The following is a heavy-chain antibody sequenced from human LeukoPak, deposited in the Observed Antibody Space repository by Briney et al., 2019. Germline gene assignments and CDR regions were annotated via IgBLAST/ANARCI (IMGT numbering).Heavy chain of an antibody. CDR1: GFTFSSYA. CDR3: SGGSPHRHYYYMDV. CDR2: ISYDGRNK. J-gene: IGHJ6*03. D-gene: IGHD2-15*01. V-gene: IGHV3-30*04. Sequence: GGSLRLSCAASGFTFSSYAMHWVRQGPGMGLEWVVIISYDGRNKHYADSVKGRFTISRDNSKNTQYLQMNSLRAEDTAVYYCSGGSPHRHYYYMDVWGKGTTVTVSS.